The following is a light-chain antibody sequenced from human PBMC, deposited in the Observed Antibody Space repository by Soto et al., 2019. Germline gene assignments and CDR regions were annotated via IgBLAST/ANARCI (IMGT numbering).Light chain of an antibody. CDR2: GAS. Sequence: EIVLTQSPGTLSFSPGERATLSCRAGQSVSSSYLAWYQQKPGQAPRLLIYGASSRATGIPDRFSGSGSGTDFTLTISRLEPEDFAVYYCQQYGSSPRTFGQGTKVEIK. V-gene: IGKV3-20*01. CDR3: QQYGSSPRT. J-gene: IGKJ1*01. CDR1: QSVSSSY.